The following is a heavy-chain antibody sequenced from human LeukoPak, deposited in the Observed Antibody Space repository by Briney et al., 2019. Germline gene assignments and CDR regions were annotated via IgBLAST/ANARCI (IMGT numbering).Heavy chain of an antibody. Sequence: GGSLRLSCAASGFTFSTYAMGWVRQAPGKGPEWVSSICGNSDNTHYADSVKGRFTISRDNSKNTVSLQMDSLRAVDTAVYYCGKQSTGSCYTGFDIRGQGTMVTVSS. CDR3: GKQSTGSCYTGFDI. J-gene: IGHJ3*02. D-gene: IGHD2-15*01. CDR1: GFTFSTYA. V-gene: IGHV3-23*01. CDR2: ICGNSDNT.